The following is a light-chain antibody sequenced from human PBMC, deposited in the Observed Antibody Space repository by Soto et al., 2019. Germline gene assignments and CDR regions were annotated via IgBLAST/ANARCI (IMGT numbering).Light chain of an antibody. V-gene: IGLV2-8*01. CDR3: SSYAGSNNPYV. J-gene: IGLJ1*01. Sequence: QSALTQPPSASGSPVQSVTISCTGTSGDVGGYNYVSWYQQHPGKAPKLMIYEVSKWPSGVPDRFSGSKSGNTASLTVSGLQAEDEADYYCSSYAGSNNPYVFGTGTKLTVL. CDR2: EVS. CDR1: SGDVGGYNY.